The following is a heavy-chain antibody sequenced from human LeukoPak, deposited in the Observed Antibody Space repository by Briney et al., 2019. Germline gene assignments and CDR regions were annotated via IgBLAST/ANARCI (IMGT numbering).Heavy chain of an antibody. Sequence: GRSLRLSCAASGFTFDDYAMHWVRQAPGKGLEWVSGISWSSGTIGYADSVKGRFTISRDNAKHSLYLQMNSLRPEDTAFYYCAKDSRPISSYAFDIWGQGTMVTVSS. V-gene: IGHV3-9*01. CDR3: AKDSRPISSYAFDI. J-gene: IGHJ3*02. D-gene: IGHD3-9*01. CDR2: ISWSSGTI. CDR1: GFTFDDYA.